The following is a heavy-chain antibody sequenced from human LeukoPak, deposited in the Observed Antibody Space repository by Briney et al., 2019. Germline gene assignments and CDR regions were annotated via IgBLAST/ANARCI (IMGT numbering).Heavy chain of an antibody. V-gene: IGHV1-69*01. Sequence: KISCKASGGTFSSYAISWVRQAPGQGLEWMGGIIPIFGTANYAQKSQGRVTITADESTSTAYMELSSLRSEDTAVYYCARDRLEPAPWGSSGYYHNWFDPWGQGTLVTVSS. CDR1: GGTFSSYA. J-gene: IGHJ5*02. CDR3: ARDRLEPAPWGSSGYYHNWFDP. CDR2: IIPIFGTA. D-gene: IGHD3-22*01.